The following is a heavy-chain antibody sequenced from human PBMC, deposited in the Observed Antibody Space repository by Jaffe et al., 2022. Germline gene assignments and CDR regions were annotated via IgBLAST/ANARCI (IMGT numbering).Heavy chain of an antibody. CDR2: ITSRTYI. J-gene: IGHJ2*01. V-gene: IGHV3-21*01. CDR1: GFTFTSYT. D-gene: IGHD2-15*01. Sequence: EVQLVESGGGLVKPGGSLRLSCAASGFTFTSYTMNWVRQAPGKGLEWVSSITSRTYIYYADSVKGRFTISRDNAQNSLYLQMNSLRAEDTAVYYCAAVLGNWYFDLWGRGTLVTVSS. CDR3: AAVLGNWYFDL.